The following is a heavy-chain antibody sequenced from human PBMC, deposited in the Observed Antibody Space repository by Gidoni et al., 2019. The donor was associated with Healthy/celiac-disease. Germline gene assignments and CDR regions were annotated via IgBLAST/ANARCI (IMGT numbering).Heavy chain of an antibody. CDR1: GFTFSSYA. D-gene: IGHD1-1*01. V-gene: IGHV3-23*01. CDR3: AKGPDCLERCPYYFDY. Sequence: EVQLLESGGGLVQPGGSLRLSCAASGFTFSSYAMSWVRQAPGKGLEWVSAISGSGGSTYYADSVKGRFTISRDNSKNTLYLQMNSLRAEDTAVYYCAKGPDCLERCPYYFDYWGQGTLVTVSS. J-gene: IGHJ4*02. CDR2: ISGSGGST.